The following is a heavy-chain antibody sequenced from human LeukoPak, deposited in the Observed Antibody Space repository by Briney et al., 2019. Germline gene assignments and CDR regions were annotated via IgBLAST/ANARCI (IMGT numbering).Heavy chain of an antibody. V-gene: IGHV3-23*01. CDR1: GFTFSSYA. Sequence: GGSLRLSCEGFGFTFSSYAMSWVRQAPRKGLEGVSTIGSSGGSTFYADSVKGRFTISRDNSKNTLYLQMSSLRAEDTAMYYCAKRNPLTSSWYYFDYWGQGTLVTVSS. J-gene: IGHJ4*02. CDR2: IGSSGGST. CDR3: AKRNPLTSSWYYFDY. D-gene: IGHD6-13*01.